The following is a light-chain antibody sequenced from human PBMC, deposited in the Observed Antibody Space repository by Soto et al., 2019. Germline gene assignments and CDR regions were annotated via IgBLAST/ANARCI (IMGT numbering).Light chain of an antibody. CDR2: EVS. CDR3: TSYVTSGILV. CDR1: SSDIGGSDY. J-gene: IGLJ3*02. Sequence: QSALTQAASVSGSPGQSITISCTGTSSDIGGSDYVSWYQKHPGKATKVIIYEVSDRPSGVSDRFSGSKSGNTASLTISGLQAEDEAYYYCTSYVTSGILVFGGGTKLTVL. V-gene: IGLV2-14*01.